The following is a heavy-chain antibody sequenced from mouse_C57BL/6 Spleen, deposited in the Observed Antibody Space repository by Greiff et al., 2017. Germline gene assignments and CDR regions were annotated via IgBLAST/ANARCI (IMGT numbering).Heavy chain of an antibody. D-gene: IGHD1-1*01. J-gene: IGHJ1*03. CDR2: ISSGGDYI. V-gene: IGHV5-9-1*02. CDR3: TRPHGSDWYFDV. Sequence: EVKLMESGEGLVKPGGSLKLSCAASGFTFSSYAMSWVRQTPEKRLEWVAYISSGGDYIYYADPVKGRFTISRDNARNTLYLQMSSLKSEDTAMYYCTRPHGSDWYFDVWGTGTTVTVSS. CDR1: GFTFSSYA.